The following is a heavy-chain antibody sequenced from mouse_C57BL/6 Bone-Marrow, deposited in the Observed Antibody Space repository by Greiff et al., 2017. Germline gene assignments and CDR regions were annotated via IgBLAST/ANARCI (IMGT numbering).Heavy chain of an antibody. V-gene: IGHV10-3*01. Sequence: DVKLVESGGGLVQPKGSLKLSCAASGFTFNTYAMHWVRQAPGKGLEWVARIRSKSSNYATYYADSVKDRFTISRDDSQSVRYLQMNDLKPEDTAMYYCLRHYYDYDGFAYWGQGTLVTVSA. CDR2: IRSKSSNYAT. D-gene: IGHD2-4*01. J-gene: IGHJ3*01. CDR1: GFTFNTYA. CDR3: LRHYYDYDGFAY.